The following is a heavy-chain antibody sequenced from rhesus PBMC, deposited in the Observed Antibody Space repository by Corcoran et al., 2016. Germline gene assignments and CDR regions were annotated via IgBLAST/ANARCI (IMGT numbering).Heavy chain of an antibody. D-gene: IGHD6-31*01. CDR1: GYSVSSGYY. CDR2: LSGRGGGT. V-gene: IGHV4-99*01. CDR3: ASWAGEYFDY. J-gene: IGHJ4*01. Sequence: QVQLQESGPGLVKPSETLSLTCAVSGYSVSSGYYSCWIRLPPGKGLQYLAYLSGRGGGTSYTPSLKRRVTSSKDTSKTPCSRGRGSVTAADTAVYYCASWAGEYFDYWGQGVLVTVSS.